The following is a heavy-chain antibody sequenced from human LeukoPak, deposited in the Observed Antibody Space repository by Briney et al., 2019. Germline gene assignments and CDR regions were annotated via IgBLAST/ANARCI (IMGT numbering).Heavy chain of an antibody. CDR3: ASLRYFDWSTGGWFDP. V-gene: IGHV1-69*05. CDR1: GGTFSGYA. J-gene: IGHJ5*02. Sequence: GASVKVSCKASGGTFSGYAISWVRQAPGQGPEWMGGIIPIFGTANYAQKFQGRVTITTDESTSTAYMELSSLRSEDTAVYYCASLRYFDWSTGGWFDPWGQGTLVTVSS. CDR2: IIPIFGTA. D-gene: IGHD3-9*01.